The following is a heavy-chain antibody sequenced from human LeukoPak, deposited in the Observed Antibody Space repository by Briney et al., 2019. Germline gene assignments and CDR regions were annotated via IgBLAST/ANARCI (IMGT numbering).Heavy chain of an antibody. J-gene: IGHJ6*02. D-gene: IGHD6-13*01. Sequence: GGSLRLSCAASGFTFSSYWMSWVRQAPGKGLEWVANIKQDGSVKYYVDSVKGRFTISRDNAKNSLYLQMNSLRAEDTAVYYCARDQATRSSWYSYYYYGMDVWGQGTTVTVSS. CDR2: IKQDGSVK. CDR1: GFTFSSYW. CDR3: ARDQATRSSWYSYYYYGMDV. V-gene: IGHV3-7*01.